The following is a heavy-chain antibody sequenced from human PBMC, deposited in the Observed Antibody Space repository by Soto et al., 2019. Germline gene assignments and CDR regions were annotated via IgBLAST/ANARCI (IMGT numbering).Heavy chain of an antibody. CDR3: RRETTSDAFDI. J-gene: IGHJ3*02. CDR1: GFTFISYA. Sequence: GGSLRLSCAASGFTFISYAMHWVLQAPCKGLEWVAIIPYDGYNKDYADSVKGRFIISRDNSKNTLYLQMSSLRAEDTAVYYCRRETTSDAFDIWGQGTMVTVSS. D-gene: IGHD1-1*01. CDR2: IPYDGYNK. V-gene: IGHV3-30*04.